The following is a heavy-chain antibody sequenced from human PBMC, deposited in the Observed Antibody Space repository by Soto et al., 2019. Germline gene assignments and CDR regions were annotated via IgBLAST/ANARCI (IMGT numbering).Heavy chain of an antibody. Sequence: QVPLQESGPGLVKPSETLSLTCTVSGDSLTRNYWSWIRQSPGKGLEWLAFIHNGRTTNYNPSLVGRVSISVDTSKSQLSLNLNSVTAADTAVYYCARTLSGGFDYWGQGTLVTVSS. CDR3: ARTLSGGFDY. CDR2: IHNGRTT. V-gene: IGHV4-59*01. CDR1: GDSLTRNY. J-gene: IGHJ4*02.